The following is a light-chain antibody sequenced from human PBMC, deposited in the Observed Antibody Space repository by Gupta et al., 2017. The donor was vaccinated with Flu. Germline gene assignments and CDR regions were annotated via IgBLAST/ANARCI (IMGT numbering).Light chain of an antibody. CDR3: QSADSSVTYWV. CDR2: KDS. J-gene: IGLJ3*02. Sequence: SYDLTQPPSASVSPGQTARITCSGEELPKPYAYWYQQKPGQAPVLVIYKDSERPSGIPERFSGSSSGTTVTLTISGVQAEDEADYYCQSADSSVTYWVFGGGTKLTVL. V-gene: IGLV3-25*02. CDR1: ELPKPY.